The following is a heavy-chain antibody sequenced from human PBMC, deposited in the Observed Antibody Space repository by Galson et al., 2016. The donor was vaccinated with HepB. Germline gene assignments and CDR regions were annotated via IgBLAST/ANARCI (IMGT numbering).Heavy chain of an antibody. J-gene: IGHJ4*02. CDR2: FYSSENT. CDR3: ARDQHGSFFAY. V-gene: IGHV4-61*08. Sequence: SETLSLTCTVSGGSVSSGGYFWSWIRQPPGKGLEWIGYFYSSENTNYNPSPRSRVTISGDTSRNQFSLKLTSVTASDTAVYYCARDQHGSFFAYWGQGTLVTVSS. CDR1: GGSVSSGGYF. D-gene: IGHD3-10*01.